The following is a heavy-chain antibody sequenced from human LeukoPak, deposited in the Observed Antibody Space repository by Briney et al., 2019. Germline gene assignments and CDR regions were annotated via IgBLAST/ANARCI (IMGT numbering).Heavy chain of an antibody. CDR2: IYSGGST. CDR1: GFTVSSNY. J-gene: IGHJ6*02. V-gene: IGHV3-66*01. CDR3: ARGPSMISTQTQYYYYGMDV. Sequence: GGSLRLSCAASGFTVSSNYMSWVRQAPGKGLEWVSVIYSGGSTYYADSVKGRFTISRDNSKNTLYLQMNSLRAEDTAVYYCARGPSMISTQTQYYYYGMDVWGQGTTVTVSS. D-gene: IGHD3-22*01.